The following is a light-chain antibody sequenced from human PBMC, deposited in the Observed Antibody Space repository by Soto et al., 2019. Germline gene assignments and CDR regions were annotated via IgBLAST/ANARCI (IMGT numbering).Light chain of an antibody. V-gene: IGLV2-23*02. CDR3: CSYAGTNTFVI. Sequence: QSVLTQPASVSGSPGQSITISCTGTSSDVGTYNLVSWYQQHPGKAPKLMIYEVNKRPSGVSNRFSASKSGNTASLTISGLQAEDEANYFCCSYAGTNTFVIFGGGTKVTVL. CDR2: EVN. CDR1: SSDVGTYNL. J-gene: IGLJ2*01.